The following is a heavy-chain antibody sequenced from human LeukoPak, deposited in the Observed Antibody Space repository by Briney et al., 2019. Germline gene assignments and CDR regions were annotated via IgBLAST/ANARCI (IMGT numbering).Heavy chain of an antibody. V-gene: IGHV1-3*01. Sequence: GASVKVSCKASGYIFTKYVVHWVRQAPGQRPEWMGWIKAGNGDTKYSQNFQDRLTITRDTSASTVYMELSSLTSEDTALYYCASEDCGDTCYPGGYWGQGTLVTVSS. CDR3: ASEDCGDTCYPGGY. CDR1: GYIFTKYV. J-gene: IGHJ4*02. CDR2: IKAGNGDT. D-gene: IGHD2-21*01.